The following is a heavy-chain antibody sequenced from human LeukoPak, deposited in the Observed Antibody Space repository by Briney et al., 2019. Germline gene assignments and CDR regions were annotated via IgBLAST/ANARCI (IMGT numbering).Heavy chain of an antibody. CDR1: GGSFSTHA. V-gene: IGHV1-69*13. CDR3: GARTVTVTYYYMAV. D-gene: IGHD2-21*02. J-gene: IGHJ6*03. CDR2: IIPVLGTT. Sequence: ASVKVSCKAAGGSFSTHAIIWVRQAPGQGLEWMGGIIPVLGTTNSAQRFQDRLSLTADESTGTASMELTSLRPEDSAVYYCGARTVTVTYYYMAVWGKGTTITVSS.